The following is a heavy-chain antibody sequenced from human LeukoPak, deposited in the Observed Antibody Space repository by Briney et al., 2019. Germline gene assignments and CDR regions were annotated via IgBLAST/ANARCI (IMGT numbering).Heavy chain of an antibody. D-gene: IGHD5-12*01. CDR2: IYSDNT. Sequence: GGSLRLSYTVSGFTVSSNSMSWVRRAPGKGLEWVSFIYSDNTHYSDSVKGRFTISRDNSKNTLYLQMNSLRAEDTAVYYCAKDSWATPGYWGQGTLVTVSS. J-gene: IGHJ4*02. CDR3: AKDSWATPGY. CDR1: GFTVSSNS. V-gene: IGHV3-66*03.